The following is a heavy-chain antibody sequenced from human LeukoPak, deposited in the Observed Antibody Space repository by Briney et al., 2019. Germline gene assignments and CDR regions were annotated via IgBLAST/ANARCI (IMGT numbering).Heavy chain of an antibody. V-gene: IGHV3-30*02. CDR2: IRYDGSNK. CDR1: GFTFSSYC. J-gene: IGHJ3*02. CDR3: AKLGCSSTSCYHI. D-gene: IGHD2-2*01. Sequence: GGSLRLSCAAYGFTFSSYCMHWVRQAPGKGLEWVAFIRYDGSNKYYADSVKGRFTISRDNSKNTLYLQMNSLRAEDTAVYYCAKLGCSSTSCYHIWGQGTMVTVSS.